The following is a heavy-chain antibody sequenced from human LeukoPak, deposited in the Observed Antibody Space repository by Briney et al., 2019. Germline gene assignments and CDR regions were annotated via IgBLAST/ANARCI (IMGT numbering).Heavy chain of an antibody. J-gene: IGHJ4*02. D-gene: IGHD3-22*01. Sequence: PGAPLRLSYASSGFTFDDYAMHWGQQAPRKRLEWVSGISWNSGSIGYADSVKGRVTISRDNAKNSLYLQMDRLRAEDTALCYCGKEMGYESSGAVPDNWGQGALVTVSS. CDR1: GFTFDDYA. V-gene: IGHV3-9*01. CDR2: ISWNSGSI. CDR3: GKEMGYESSGAVPDN.